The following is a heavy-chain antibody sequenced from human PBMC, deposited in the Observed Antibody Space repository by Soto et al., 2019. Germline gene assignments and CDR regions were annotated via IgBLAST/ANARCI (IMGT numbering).Heavy chain of an antibody. Sequence: PGGSLRLSCAASGFTFSDYYMSWIRQAPGKGLEWVSYLSSSGSTIYYADSVKGGFTISRDNAKNSLYLQMNSLRAEDTAVYYCARVVGIGYCSGGSCYSDAFDIWGQGTMVTVSS. J-gene: IGHJ3*02. V-gene: IGHV3-11*01. CDR3: ARVVGIGYCSGGSCYSDAFDI. CDR1: GFTFSDYY. D-gene: IGHD2-15*01. CDR2: LSSSGSTI.